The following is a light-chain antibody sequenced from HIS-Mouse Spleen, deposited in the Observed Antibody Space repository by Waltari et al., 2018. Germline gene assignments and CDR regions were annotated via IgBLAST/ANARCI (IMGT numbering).Light chain of an antibody. Sequence: SELTQDPAVSVSLGQTVRLTCQGDSVSSYYASWYQQKPGQAPVLVIYGKNNRPSGIPDRFSGSSSGNTASLTITGAQAEDEADYYCNSRDSSGNHVVFGGGTKLTVL. V-gene: IGLV3-19*01. CDR1: SVSSYY. J-gene: IGLJ2*01. CDR2: GKN. CDR3: NSRDSSGNHVV.